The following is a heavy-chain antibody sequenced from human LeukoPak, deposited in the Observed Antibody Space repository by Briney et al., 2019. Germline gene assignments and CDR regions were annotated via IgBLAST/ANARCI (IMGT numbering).Heavy chain of an antibody. CDR1: GYTFTSNP. Sequence: ASVKVSCKASGYTFTSNPMYWMRQAPGQGLEWMGWINTVNGDTKCSQNFQGRITITRDTSASTAYMELSGLGSEDTAVYYCAGKDYFASGSYSDFDFWGQGTLVTVSS. V-gene: IGHV1-3*04. CDR2: INTVNGDT. J-gene: IGHJ4*02. D-gene: IGHD3-10*01. CDR3: AGKDYFASGSYSDFDF.